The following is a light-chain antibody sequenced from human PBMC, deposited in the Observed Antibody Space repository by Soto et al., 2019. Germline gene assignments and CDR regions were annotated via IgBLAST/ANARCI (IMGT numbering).Light chain of an antibody. CDR2: GAS. J-gene: IGKJ2*01. V-gene: IGKV3-15*01. Sequence: EMVMTQSPATLSVSPGEGATLSCRASQSVGNSLAWYQQKPGQAPRLLIFGASTRVTGIPARFSGSGSGTQFTLTITSLQLEDFAVDYCVRYNNWPEYTFGQGTKLEI. CDR3: VRYNNWPEYT. CDR1: QSVGNS.